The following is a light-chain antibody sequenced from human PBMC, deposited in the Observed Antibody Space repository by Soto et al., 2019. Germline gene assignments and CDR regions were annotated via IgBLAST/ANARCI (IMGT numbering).Light chain of an antibody. J-gene: IGKJ5*01. CDR1: QSVGSN. CDR3: QQYDYWPRT. CDR2: GAS. Sequence: EIVRTQSPATLSMSPGERAPLSCRASQSVGSNLAWYQQKPGQAPRLLIYGASNRATGIPARFSGSGSETEFTLTISNLQSEDFAIYYCQQYDYWPRTFGQGTRLEIK. V-gene: IGKV3-15*01.